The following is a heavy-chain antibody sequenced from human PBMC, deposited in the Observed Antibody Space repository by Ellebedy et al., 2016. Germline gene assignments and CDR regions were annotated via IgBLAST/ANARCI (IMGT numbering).Heavy chain of an antibody. V-gene: IGHV3-23*01. CDR1: GFTFSSYA. Sequence: GGSLRLSCAASGFTFSSYAMSWVRQAPGKGLEWVSAISGSGGSTYYADSVKGRFTISRDNSKNTLYLQMNSLRAEDTAVYYCAKGRFGSSPRQLIVVVPAAMCVDYWGQGTLVTVSS. J-gene: IGHJ4*02. CDR2: ISGSGGST. D-gene: IGHD2-2*01. CDR3: AKGRFGSSPRQLIVVVPAAMCVDY.